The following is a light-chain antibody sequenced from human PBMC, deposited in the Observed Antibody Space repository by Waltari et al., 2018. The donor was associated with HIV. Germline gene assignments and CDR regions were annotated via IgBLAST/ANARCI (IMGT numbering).Light chain of an antibody. J-gene: IGKJ1*01. Sequence: IVMTQSADSLAVSLGETATITCKSSRNVFFGGNKNYYAAWYQHKPGHSPRLLIYWSSGRASGVPDRFTASGSGTDFTLIISSLQAEYVADYYCHQYYSAPQTFGQGTRVEI. CDR3: HQYYSAPQT. CDR2: WSS. V-gene: IGKV4-1*01. CDR1: RNVFFGGNKNYY.